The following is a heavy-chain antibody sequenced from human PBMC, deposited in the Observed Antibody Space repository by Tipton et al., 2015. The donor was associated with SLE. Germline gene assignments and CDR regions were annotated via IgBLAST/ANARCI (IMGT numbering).Heavy chain of an antibody. CDR1: GGSISSSSYY. CDR3: ARPLGLATIDAFDI. D-gene: IGHD5-24*01. Sequence: GLVKPSETLSLTCTVSGGSISSSSYYWSWIRQPPGKGLEWIGEINHSGSTNYNPSLKSRVTISVDTSKNQFSLKLSSVTAADTAVYYCARPLGLATIDAFDIWGQGTVVTVSS. CDR2: INHSGST. V-gene: IGHV4-39*07. J-gene: IGHJ3*02.